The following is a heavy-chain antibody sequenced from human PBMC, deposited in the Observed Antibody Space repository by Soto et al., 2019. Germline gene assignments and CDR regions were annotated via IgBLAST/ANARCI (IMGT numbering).Heavy chain of an antibody. D-gene: IGHD3-16*01. Sequence: SVKVSCKASGGTFSSYAISWVRQAPGQGLEWMGGIIPIFGTANYAQKFQGRVTVTADESTSTAYMELSSLRSEDTAVYYCAAGLMLSLFTVTPGLDYWGQGTLVTVSS. J-gene: IGHJ4*02. CDR3: AAGLMLSLFTVTPGLDY. V-gene: IGHV1-69*13. CDR1: GGTFSSYA. CDR2: IIPIFGTA.